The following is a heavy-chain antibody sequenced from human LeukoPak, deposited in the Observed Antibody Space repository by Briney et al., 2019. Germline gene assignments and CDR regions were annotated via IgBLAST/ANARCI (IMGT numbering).Heavy chain of an antibody. J-gene: IGHJ4*02. Sequence: PSETLSLTCTVSGGSISNSYYYWGWTRQPPGEALEWIGSIYYSGTTYYKPSLKSRVTISVDTSKNQFSLRLSSVTAADTAVYYCARGRFRYSSSWYPEDHWGQGTLVTVSS. V-gene: IGHV4-39*01. CDR2: IYYSGTT. CDR1: GGSISNSYYY. D-gene: IGHD6-13*01. CDR3: ARGRFRYSSSWYPEDH.